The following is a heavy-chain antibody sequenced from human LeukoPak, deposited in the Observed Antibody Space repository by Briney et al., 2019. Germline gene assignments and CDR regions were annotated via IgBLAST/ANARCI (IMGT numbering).Heavy chain of an antibody. CDR2: ISSSSSSI. Sequence: GGSLRLSCAASGFTFSNYWMHWVRQAPGKGLEWVSYISSSSSSIYYADSVKGRFTISRDNAKNSLYLQMSSLRAEDTAVYYCGRGRPADLWGQGTLVTVPS. V-gene: IGHV3-48*04. CDR3: GRGRPADL. CDR1: GFTFSNYW. J-gene: IGHJ4*02.